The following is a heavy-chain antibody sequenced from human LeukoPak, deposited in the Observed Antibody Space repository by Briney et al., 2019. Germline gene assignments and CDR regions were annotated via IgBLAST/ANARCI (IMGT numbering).Heavy chain of an antibody. V-gene: IGHV1-69*13. D-gene: IGHD3-10*01. CDR1: GGTFSSYA. Sequence: SVKVSCKASGGTFSSYAISWVRQAPGQGLERMGGIIPIFGTANYAQKFQGSVTITADESTSTAYMELSSLRFEDTAVYYCAREINYGKPGLDYWGQGTLVTVSS. CDR2: IIPIFGTA. J-gene: IGHJ4*02. CDR3: AREINYGKPGLDY.